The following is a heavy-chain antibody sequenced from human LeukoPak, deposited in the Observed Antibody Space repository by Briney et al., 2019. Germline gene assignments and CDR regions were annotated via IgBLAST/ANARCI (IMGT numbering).Heavy chain of an antibody. V-gene: IGHV3-21*01. CDR1: GFTFSSYS. CDR2: ISSSSSYI. J-gene: IGHJ5*02. D-gene: IGHD4-17*01. Sequence: GGSLRPSCAASGFTFSSYSMNWVRQAPGKGLEWVSSISSSSSYIYYADSVKGRFTISRDNAKNSLYLQMNSLRAEDTAVYYCARDQGRYGDYRFDPWGQGTLVTVSS. CDR3: ARDQGRYGDYRFDP.